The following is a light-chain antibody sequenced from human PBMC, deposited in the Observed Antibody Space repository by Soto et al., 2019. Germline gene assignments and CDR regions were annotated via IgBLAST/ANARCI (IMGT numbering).Light chain of an antibody. Sequence: QSVLTQPPSASGTPGQRVTISCSGSSSNIGSNTVNWYQQLPGTAPKLRIYTDIQRPSGVPDRFSGSRSGTSASLAISGLRSEDEADYDCAAWDDNLNHWVFGGGTKLTVL. V-gene: IGLV1-44*01. CDR1: SSNIGSNT. CDR3: AAWDDNLNHWV. J-gene: IGLJ3*02. CDR2: TDI.